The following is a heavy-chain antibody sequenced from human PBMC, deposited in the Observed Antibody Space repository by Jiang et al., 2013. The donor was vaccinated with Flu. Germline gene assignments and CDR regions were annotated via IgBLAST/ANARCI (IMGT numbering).Heavy chain of an antibody. CDR1: GGSISSSSYY. D-gene: IGHD3-22*01. J-gene: IGHJ4*02. V-gene: IGHV4-39*01. CDR2: LLYGST. Sequence: TLSLTCTVSGGSISSSSYYWGWIRQPQEGAGVDWEYLLYGSTYYNPSLKSRVTISVDTSKNQFSLKLSSVTAADTAVYYCARRGSDDSSNWGQGTLVTVSS. CDR3: ARRGSDDSSN.